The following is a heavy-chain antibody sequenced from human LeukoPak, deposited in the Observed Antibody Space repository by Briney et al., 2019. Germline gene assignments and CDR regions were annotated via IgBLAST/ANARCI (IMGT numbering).Heavy chain of an antibody. CDR3: ARWTAAGTGGFDY. CDR1: GYSISSSNW. Sequence: SETLSLTCAVSGYSISSSNWWGWIRQSPGKGLEWIGYIYYSGSTYYNPSLKSRVTMSVDTSKNQFSLKLSSVTAVDTAVYYCARWTAAGTGGFDYWGQGTLVTVSS. J-gene: IGHJ4*02. D-gene: IGHD6-13*01. V-gene: IGHV4-28*01. CDR2: IYYSGST.